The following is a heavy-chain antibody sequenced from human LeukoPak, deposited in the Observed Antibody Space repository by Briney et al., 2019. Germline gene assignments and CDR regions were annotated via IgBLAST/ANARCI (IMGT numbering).Heavy chain of an antibody. V-gene: IGHV4-34*01. CDR1: GGSFSGYY. Sequence: SETLSLTCAVYGGSFSGYYWSWIRQPPGKGLEWIGEINHSGSTNYNPSLKSRVTISVDTSKNQLSLKLSSVTAADTAAYYCARGSVVPAAISSSNWFDPWGQGTLVTVSS. D-gene: IGHD2-2*01. J-gene: IGHJ5*02. CDR3: ARGSVVPAAISSSNWFDP. CDR2: INHSGST.